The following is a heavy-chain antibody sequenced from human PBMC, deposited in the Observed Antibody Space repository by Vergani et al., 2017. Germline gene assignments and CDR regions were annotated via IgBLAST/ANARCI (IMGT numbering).Heavy chain of an antibody. CDR2: INHSGST. Sequence: QVQLQQWGAGLLKPSETLSLTCAVYGGSFSGYYWSWIRQPPGKGLEWIGEINHSGSTNYNPSLKSRVTISVDTSKNQFSLKLSSVTAADTAVYYCARDKYSGYDSRGYMDVWGKGTTVTVSS. V-gene: IGHV4-34*01. J-gene: IGHJ6*03. CDR3: ARDKYSGYDSRGYMDV. CDR1: GGSFSGYY. D-gene: IGHD5-12*01.